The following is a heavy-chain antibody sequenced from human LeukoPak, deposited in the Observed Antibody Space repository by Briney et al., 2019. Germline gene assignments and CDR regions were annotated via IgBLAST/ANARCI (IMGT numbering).Heavy chain of an antibody. D-gene: IGHD3-3*01. Sequence: QAGGSLRLSCAASGFTFSSYWMSWVRRAPGKGLEWVANIKQDGSEKYYVGSVKGRFTISRDNAKNSLYLQMNSLRAEDTAVYYCARCPLERSYYDFWSGYAYYYYMDVWGKGTTVTVSS. CDR2: IKQDGSEK. CDR3: ARCPLERSYYDFWSGYAYYYYMDV. V-gene: IGHV3-7*01. CDR1: GFTFSSYW. J-gene: IGHJ6*03.